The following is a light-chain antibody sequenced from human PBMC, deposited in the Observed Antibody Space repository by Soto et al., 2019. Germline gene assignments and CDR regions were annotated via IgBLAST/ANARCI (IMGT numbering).Light chain of an antibody. V-gene: IGKV3-20*01. CDR2: GAS. CDR1: QSVSSSY. J-gene: IGKJ1*01. Sequence: EIVLTQSPVTLSLSPGERATLSCRGSQSVSSSYLAWYQQKPGQAPRLLIYGASSRATGIPDRFSGSGSGTDFTLTISRLEPEDFAVYYCQQYGSSRRTFGQGTKVDIK. CDR3: QQYGSSRRT.